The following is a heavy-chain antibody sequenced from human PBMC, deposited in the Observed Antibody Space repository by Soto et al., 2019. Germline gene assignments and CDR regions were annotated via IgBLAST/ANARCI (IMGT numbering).Heavy chain of an antibody. CDR1: GYIFVNYG. J-gene: IGHJ6*02. CDR2: ISPYTGNT. D-gene: IGHD3-16*01. CDR3: VMVDNYVTPTPQDV. V-gene: IGHV1-18*01. Sequence: QVQLVQSGDEVKKPGASVKVSCKASGYIFVNYGIAWVRHAPGQGLEWMGWISPYTGNTHSATKVQGRLTMTTDTSTSKAYMDLGSLTSDETAVYYCVMVDNYVTPTPQDVWGQGTTVTVSS.